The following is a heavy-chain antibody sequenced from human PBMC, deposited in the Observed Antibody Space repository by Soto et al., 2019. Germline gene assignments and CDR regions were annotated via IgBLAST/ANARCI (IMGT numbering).Heavy chain of an antibody. Sequence: EVQLVESGGGLVQPGRPLRLSCAASGFTFDDYAMHWVRQAPGKGLEWVSGISWNSGMIGYADSVKGRFTISRDNAKRSRYLQVKSLRPEDTALYSCVKDMGGLYDILTASSFDYWGQGTLVTVSS. D-gene: IGHD3-9*01. CDR2: ISWNSGMI. J-gene: IGHJ4*02. CDR1: GFTFDDYA. CDR3: VKDMGGLYDILTASSFDY. V-gene: IGHV3-9*01.